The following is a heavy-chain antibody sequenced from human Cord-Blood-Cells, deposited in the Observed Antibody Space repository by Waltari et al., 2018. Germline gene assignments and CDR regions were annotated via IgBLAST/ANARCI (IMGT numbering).Heavy chain of an antibody. J-gene: IGHJ4*02. Sequence: QLQLQESGPGLVKPSETLSLTCTVSGGSISSSSYYWGWNRQPPGKGLEWIGSIYYRGSTYHNPSLKSRVTISVDTSKNQFSLKLSSVTAADTAVYYCARRRITMVRGVTAYYFDYWGQGTLVTVSS. V-gene: IGHV4-39*01. CDR2: IYYRGST. CDR1: GGSISSSSYY. D-gene: IGHD3-10*01. CDR3: ARRRITMVRGVTAYYFDY.